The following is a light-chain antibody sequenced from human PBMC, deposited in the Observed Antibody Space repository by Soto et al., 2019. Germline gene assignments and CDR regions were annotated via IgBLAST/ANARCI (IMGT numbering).Light chain of an antibody. Sequence: EIVLTQAPATLSLSPGERATLSCRASQRVSSYLVWYQQKPGQAPRLLIYGASTRATGIPARFSGSGSGTEFTLTISSLQSEDFAVYYCQQYNNWPAITFGQGTRLEI. J-gene: IGKJ5*01. CDR3: QQYNNWPAIT. CDR1: QRVSSY. CDR2: GAS. V-gene: IGKV3D-15*01.